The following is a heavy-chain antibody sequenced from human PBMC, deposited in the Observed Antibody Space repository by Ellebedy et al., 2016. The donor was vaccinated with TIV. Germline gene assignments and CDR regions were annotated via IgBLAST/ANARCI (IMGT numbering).Heavy chain of an antibody. V-gene: IGHV1-2*02. D-gene: IGHD2-2*01. Sequence: ASVKVSXXASGYTFTGYYMHWVRQAPGQGLEWMGWINPNSGGTNYAQKFQGRVTMTRDTSISTAYMELSRLRSDDTAVYYCARGTSCCSPYYGMDVWGQGTTVTVSS. CDR3: ARGTSCCSPYYGMDV. CDR1: GYTFTGYY. J-gene: IGHJ6*02. CDR2: INPNSGGT.